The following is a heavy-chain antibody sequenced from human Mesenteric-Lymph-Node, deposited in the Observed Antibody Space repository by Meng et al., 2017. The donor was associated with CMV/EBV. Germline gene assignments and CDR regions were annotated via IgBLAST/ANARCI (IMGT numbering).Heavy chain of an antibody. J-gene: IGHJ4*02. V-gene: IGHV3-23*01. Sequence: GESLKISCAASGFTFSDYVMTWVRQAPGKGLEWVSSFSGYDGVSYYADSVKGRFTISRDNSKNTLFLQMSSPRAEDTAIYYCAKERERWLQYYYFDSWGQGTLVTVSS. CDR1: GFTFSDYV. CDR3: AKERERWLQYYYFDS. D-gene: IGHD5-24*01. CDR2: FSGYDGVS.